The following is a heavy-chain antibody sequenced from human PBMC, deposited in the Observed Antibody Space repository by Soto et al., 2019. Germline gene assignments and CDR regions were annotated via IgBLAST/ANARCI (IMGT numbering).Heavy chain of an antibody. CDR2: ISYSGST. Sequence: PSETLSLTCTVSGGSISGYYWSRIRQPPGKGLEWIGYISYSGSTNYNPSFKSRVFISRDTSKNQISLNLSSVTAADTAVYYCARSFSGGWPYFDYWGQGTLVTVSS. J-gene: IGHJ4*02. CDR1: GGSISGYY. D-gene: IGHD1-26*01. V-gene: IGHV4-59*01. CDR3: ARSFSGGWPYFDY.